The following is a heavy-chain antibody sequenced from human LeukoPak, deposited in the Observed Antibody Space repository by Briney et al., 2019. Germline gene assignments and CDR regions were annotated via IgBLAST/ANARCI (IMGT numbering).Heavy chain of an antibody. D-gene: IGHD3-10*01. J-gene: IGHJ4*02. CDR1: GGSFSGYY. Sequence: PSETLSLTCAVYGGSFSGYYWSWIPQPPGKALECIGEINHSGSTNYNPSLKSRVTISVDTSKNQFSLKLSSVTAADTAVYYCARGRPINYGSGSYKSTLFDYWGQGTLVTVSS. CDR3: ARGRPINYGSGSYKSTLFDY. CDR2: INHSGST. V-gene: IGHV4-34*01.